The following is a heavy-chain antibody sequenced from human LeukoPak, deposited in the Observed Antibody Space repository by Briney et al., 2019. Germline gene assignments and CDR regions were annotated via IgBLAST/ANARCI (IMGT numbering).Heavy chain of an antibody. CDR3: ARERIYTSTDPLYYMDV. Sequence: ASVKVSCKASGYTFTGYYMHWVRQAPGQGLEWMGWINPNSGGTNYAQKLQGRVTMTTDTSTSTAYMELRSLRSDDTAVYYCARERIYTSTDPLYYMDVWGKGTTVTVSS. CDR2: INPNSGGT. CDR1: GYTFTGYY. V-gene: IGHV1-2*02. D-gene: IGHD2/OR15-2a*01. J-gene: IGHJ6*03.